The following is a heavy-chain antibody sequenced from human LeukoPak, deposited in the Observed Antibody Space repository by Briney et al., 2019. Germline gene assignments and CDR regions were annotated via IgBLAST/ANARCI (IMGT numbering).Heavy chain of an antibody. CDR1: GGSISSFGDY. CDR2: TYYSGNS. CDR3: ARAHDAFDI. Sequence: PSETLSLTCSVSGGSISSFGDYWSWIRQPPGEGLEWIGCTYYSGNSYYNPSLRSRITISVDTSKNQFSLKLSSVTAADTAVYYCARAHDAFDIWGQGTMVTVSS. J-gene: IGHJ3*02. V-gene: IGHV4-30-4*08.